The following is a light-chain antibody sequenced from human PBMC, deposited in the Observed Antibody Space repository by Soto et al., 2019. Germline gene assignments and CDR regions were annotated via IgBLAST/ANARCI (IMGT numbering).Light chain of an antibody. CDR2: AAS. Sequence: DIQMTQSPSSLSASVGDRVTITCRASQGISNYLAWYQQKPGKVPKLLIYAASTLQSGVPSRFSGSGSGTDFTLTINSMLPEDVATYYCQKYNNAPWTFGQGTKVEIK. J-gene: IGKJ1*01. V-gene: IGKV1-27*01. CDR1: QGISNY. CDR3: QKYNNAPWT.